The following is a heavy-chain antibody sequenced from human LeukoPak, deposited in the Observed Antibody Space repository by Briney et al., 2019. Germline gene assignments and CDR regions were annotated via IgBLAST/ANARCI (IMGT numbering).Heavy chain of an antibody. CDR1: GGSISSYY. J-gene: IGHJ4*02. CDR3: AREVVAVAGSYFDS. Sequence: PSETLSLTCTVSGGSISSYYWTWIRQPPGKGLEWIGYIYYSGSSNYNPSLKSRVTISVDTSKNQFSLKLSSVTAADTAVCFCAREVVAVAGSYFDSWGQGTLVTVSS. D-gene: IGHD6-19*01. CDR2: IYYSGSS. V-gene: IGHV4-59*01.